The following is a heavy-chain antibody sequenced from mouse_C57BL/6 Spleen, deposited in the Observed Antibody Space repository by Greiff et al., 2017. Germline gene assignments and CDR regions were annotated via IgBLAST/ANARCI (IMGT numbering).Heavy chain of an antibody. CDR1: GYSFTGYY. CDR2: INPSTGGT. V-gene: IGHV1-42*01. Sequence: VQLKESGPELVKPGASVKISCKASGYSFTGYYMNWVKQSPEKSLEWIGEINPSTGGTTYNQKFKAKATLTVDKSSSTAYMQLKSLTSEDSAVYYCARLKEGDAMDYWGQGTSVTVSS. CDR3: ARLKEGDAMDY. J-gene: IGHJ4*01.